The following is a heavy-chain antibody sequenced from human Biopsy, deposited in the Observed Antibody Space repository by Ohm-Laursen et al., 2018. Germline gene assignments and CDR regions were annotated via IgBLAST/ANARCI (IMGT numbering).Heavy chain of an antibody. CDR2: IFYRGST. CDR1: GGSISNNNYY. J-gene: IGHJ5*02. D-gene: IGHD3-22*01. V-gene: IGHV4-39*01. Sequence: SDTLSLTCTVSGGSISNNNYYWGWIRQPPGKGLAWLGSIFYRGSTHYKPSLKSRVNISVDTSKNQFSRKLNSVTAADTAVYYCARDYDTSGYYYVSWGQGTLVTVSS. CDR3: ARDYDTSGYYYVS.